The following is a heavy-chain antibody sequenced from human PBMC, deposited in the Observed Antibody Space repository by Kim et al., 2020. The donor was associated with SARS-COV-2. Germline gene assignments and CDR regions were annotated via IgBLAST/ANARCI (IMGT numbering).Heavy chain of an antibody. J-gene: IGHJ6*02. CDR3: AKASRADSGNEGGTKYYCYGMDV. CDR2: ISGSGGTT. D-gene: IGHD5-12*01. Sequence: GGSLRLSCAASGLTLSSYAMTWVRQAPGKGLEWVSTISGSGGTTFYADSVKGRFTISRDNSFNTLYLQMNSLRPEDTAVYYCAKASRADSGNEGGTKYYCYGMDVWGQGTTVTVSS. V-gene: IGHV3-23*01. CDR1: GLTLSSYA.